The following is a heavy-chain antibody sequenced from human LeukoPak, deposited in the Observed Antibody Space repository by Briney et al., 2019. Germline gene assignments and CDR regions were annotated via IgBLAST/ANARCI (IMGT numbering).Heavy chain of an antibody. Sequence: GGSLRLSCAASGFTVSSNYMSWVRQAPGKGLEWVSVNYSGGSTYYADSVKGRFTISGDNSKNTLYLQMNSLRAEDTAVYYCASLHYYGSGSYPYYYGMDVWGQGTTVTVSS. V-gene: IGHV3-66*02. J-gene: IGHJ6*02. CDR1: GFTVSSNY. CDR2: NYSGGST. D-gene: IGHD3-10*01. CDR3: ASLHYYGSGSYPYYYGMDV.